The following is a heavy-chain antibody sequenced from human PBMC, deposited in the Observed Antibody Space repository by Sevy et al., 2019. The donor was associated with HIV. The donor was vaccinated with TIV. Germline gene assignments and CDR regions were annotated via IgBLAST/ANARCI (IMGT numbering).Heavy chain of an antibody. J-gene: IGHJ6*02. CDR1: GFSFSYYV. Sequence: GGSLRLSCTGSGFSFSYYVIHWVRQAPGKGLDWVALISDDGINEYYADSVKGRFTISRDNSKNTVYLEMNRLRNEDTAIYFCANAYSGSYSHSYLYALDVWGQGSTVTVSS. CDR3: ANAYSGSYSHSYLYALDV. V-gene: IGHV3-30*18. CDR2: ISDDGINE. D-gene: IGHD1-26*01.